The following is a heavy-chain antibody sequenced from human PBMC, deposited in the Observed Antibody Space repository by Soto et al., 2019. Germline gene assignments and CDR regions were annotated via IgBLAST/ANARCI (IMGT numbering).Heavy chain of an antibody. CDR3: AKDGSYCSGGSCYSVY. CDR1: GFTFSSYA. J-gene: IGHJ4*02. Sequence: GGSLRLSCAASGFTFSSYAMSWVRQAPGKGLEWVSAISGSGGSTYYADSVKGRFTISRDNSKNTLYLQMNSLRAEDTAVYYCAKDGSYCSGGSCYSVYWGQGTLVTVSS. D-gene: IGHD2-15*01. CDR2: ISGSGGST. V-gene: IGHV3-23*01.